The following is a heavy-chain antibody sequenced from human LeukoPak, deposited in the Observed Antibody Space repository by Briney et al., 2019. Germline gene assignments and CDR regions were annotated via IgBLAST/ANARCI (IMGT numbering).Heavy chain of an antibody. J-gene: IGHJ4*02. CDR2: ARKKADSYIT. CDR1: GFTFSDYS. CDR3: ANGEYCSGGYCYSN. D-gene: IGHD2-15*01. V-gene: IGHV3-72*01. Sequence: GGSLRLSCAASGFTFSDYSVDWVRQAPGKGLEWVGRARKKADSYITEYATSVKGRFTISRDDSKSSLYLQMNSLKSDDTAVYYCANGEYCSGGYCYSNWGQGTLVTVSS.